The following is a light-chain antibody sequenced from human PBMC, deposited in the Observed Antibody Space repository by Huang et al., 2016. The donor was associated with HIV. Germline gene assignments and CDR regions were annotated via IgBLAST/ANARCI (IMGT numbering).Light chain of an antibody. CDR1: QSLLHNNGKTY. V-gene: IGKV2D-29*02. CDR3: MQTIQSAT. J-gene: IGKJ1*01. Sequence: DLVMTQTPLSLTVTPGQPASISCKSSQSLLHNNGKTYLFWYVQKPGRFPHLLMSEVSHLFSGVSDRFSGSGSETNFTLKIGRVEAGDAGIYYCMQTIQSATFGQGTTVEIK. CDR2: EVS.